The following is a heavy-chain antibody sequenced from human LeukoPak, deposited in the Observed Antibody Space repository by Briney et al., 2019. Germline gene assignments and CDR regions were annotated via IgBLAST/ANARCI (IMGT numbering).Heavy chain of an antibody. Sequence: PSGTLSLTCAVSGGSILSTNWWSWVRQPPGRGLEWIGEVHLSGAGNYNPSLKSRVNMSIDKSRNQLSLELTSVTAADTAMYYCARESGAFSPFGFWGQGTLVTVSS. CDR3: ARESGAFSPFGF. V-gene: IGHV4-4*02. J-gene: IGHJ1*01. CDR1: GGSILSTNW. CDR2: VHLSGAG. D-gene: IGHD1-26*01.